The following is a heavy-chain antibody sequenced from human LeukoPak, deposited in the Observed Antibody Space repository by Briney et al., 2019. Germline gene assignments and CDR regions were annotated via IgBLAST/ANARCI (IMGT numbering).Heavy chain of an antibody. CDR3: ARGLGGPYSDY. V-gene: IGHV4-34*01. CDR1: GGSFSGYY. J-gene: IGHJ4*02. Sequence: SETLSLTXAVYGGSFSGYYWSWIRQPPGKGLEWIGEINHSGNTNYNPSLKSRVTISVDTSKNQFSLKLSSVTAADTAVYYCARGLGGPYSDYWGQRTLVTVSS. CDR2: INHSGNT. D-gene: IGHD2-15*01.